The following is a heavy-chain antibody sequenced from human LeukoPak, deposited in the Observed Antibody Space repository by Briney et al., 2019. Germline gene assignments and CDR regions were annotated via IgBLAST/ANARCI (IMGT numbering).Heavy chain of an antibody. CDR1: GFTFSSYG. D-gene: IGHD3-10*01. CDR3: ARGEYYYGSGSPSIFDY. CDR2: IWYDGSNK. Sequence: GGSLRLACAASGFTFSSYGMHWVRQAPGKGLEWVAVIWYDGSNKYYADSVKGRFTISRDNSKNTLYLQMNSLRAEDTAVYYCARGEYYYGSGSPSIFDYWGQGTLVTVSS. V-gene: IGHV3-33*01. J-gene: IGHJ4*02.